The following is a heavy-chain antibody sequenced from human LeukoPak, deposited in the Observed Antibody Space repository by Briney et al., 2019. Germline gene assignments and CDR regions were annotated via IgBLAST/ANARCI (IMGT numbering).Heavy chain of an antibody. J-gene: IGHJ4*02. CDR1: GYTFTSYA. V-gene: IGHV1-2*02. Sequence: ASVKVSCKASGYTFTSYAMNWVRQAPGQGLEWMGWINPQSGGTNYAQKFQGRVTMTRDTSISTAYMELSRLRSDDTAVYYCARPYSSGWYYFDYWGQGTLVTVSS. CDR2: INPQSGGT. D-gene: IGHD6-19*01. CDR3: ARPYSSGWYYFDY.